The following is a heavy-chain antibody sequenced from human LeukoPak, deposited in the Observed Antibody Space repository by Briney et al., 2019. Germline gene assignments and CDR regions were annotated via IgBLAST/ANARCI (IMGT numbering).Heavy chain of an antibody. CDR1: GGSISFYY. D-gene: IGHD1/OR15-1a*01. Sequence: SETLSLTCTVSGGSISFYYWTWIRQPPGKGLEWIGYIYYIGSTNYSPSLKSRVTISLDTSKNQFSLRLSSVTAADTAVYYCAGEQWRPPYYYYGMDVWGQGTTVTVSS. CDR2: IYYIGST. CDR3: AGEQWRPPYYYYGMDV. J-gene: IGHJ6*02. V-gene: IGHV4-59*01.